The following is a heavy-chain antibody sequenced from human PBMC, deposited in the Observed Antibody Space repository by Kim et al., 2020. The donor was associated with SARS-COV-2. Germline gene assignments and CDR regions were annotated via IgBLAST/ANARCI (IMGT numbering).Heavy chain of an antibody. CDR2: IYPGDSES. D-gene: IGHD2-21*02. Sequence: GESLKISCKGSGYNFGIHWIAWVRQMPGKGLEWMGTIYPGDSESRYSPSFQGHVTISADRSTGTAYLQWSSLKVSDTATYYCARRICDRTAAPWSFDYWGQGTLVTVSS. CDR3: ARRICDRTAAPWSFDY. J-gene: IGHJ4*02. V-gene: IGHV5-51*01. CDR1: GYNFGIHW.